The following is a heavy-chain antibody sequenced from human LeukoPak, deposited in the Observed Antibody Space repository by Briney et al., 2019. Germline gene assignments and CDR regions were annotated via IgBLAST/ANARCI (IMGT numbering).Heavy chain of an antibody. D-gene: IGHD1-14*01. CDR3: ARRSRALGAFDI. V-gene: IGHV4-34*01. Sequence: PSETLSLTCAVYGGSFSGYYWSWIRQPPGKGLGWIGEINHSGSTNYNPSLKSRVTISVDTSKNQFSLKLSSVTAADTAVYYCARRSRALGAFDIWGQGTMVTVSS. CDR2: INHSGST. CDR1: GGSFSGYY. J-gene: IGHJ3*02.